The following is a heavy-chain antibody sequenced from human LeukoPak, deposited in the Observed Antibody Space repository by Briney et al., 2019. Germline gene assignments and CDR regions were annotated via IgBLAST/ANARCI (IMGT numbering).Heavy chain of an antibody. CDR2: ITSSSSHV. D-gene: IGHD6-13*01. CDR3: ARVGYSTTWYTDY. Sequence: GGSLRLSCAASGFTFSSYSMNWVRQAPGKGLEWVSSITSSSSHVYYADSVKGRFTISRDNAKNSLYLQMNSLRTEDTAVYYCARVGYSTTWYTDYWGQGTLVTVFS. J-gene: IGHJ4*02. V-gene: IGHV3-21*01. CDR1: GFTFSSYS.